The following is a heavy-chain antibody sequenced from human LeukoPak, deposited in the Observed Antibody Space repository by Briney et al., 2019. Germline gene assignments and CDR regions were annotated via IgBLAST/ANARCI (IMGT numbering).Heavy chain of an antibody. D-gene: IGHD2-15*01. CDR3: ARELETVVVALLRNYYYGMDV. J-gene: IGHJ6*02. V-gene: IGHV3-7*01. Sequence: GGSLRLSCAASGFTFSSYWMSWVRQAPGKGLEWVANIKQDGSEKYYVDSVKGRFTISRDNAKNSLYLQMNSLRAEDTAVYYCARELETVVVALLRNYYYGMDVWGQGTTVTVSS. CDR1: GFTFSSYW. CDR2: IKQDGSEK.